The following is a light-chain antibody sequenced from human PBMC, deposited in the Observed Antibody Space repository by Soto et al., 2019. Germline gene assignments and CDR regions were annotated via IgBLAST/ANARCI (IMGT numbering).Light chain of an antibody. CDR3: QTWGTGIRV. Sequence: QSVLAQPRSVSGSPGQSVTFSCTGTRSDVGTYNYVSWYQQHPGKAPKVMIFDVSKRPSGVPDRFSGSKSGNTASLTISGLQADDEADYYCQTWGTGIRVFGGGTKLTVL. J-gene: IGLJ3*02. CDR2: DVS. CDR1: RSDVGTYNY. V-gene: IGLV2-11*01.